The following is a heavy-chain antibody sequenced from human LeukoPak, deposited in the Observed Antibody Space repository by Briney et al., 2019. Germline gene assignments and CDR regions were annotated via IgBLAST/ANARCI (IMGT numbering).Heavy chain of an antibody. CDR3: AKVRGEWELLVLFDY. CDR1: GFTFSSYA. Sequence: PGGSLRLSRAASGFTFSSYAMSWVRQAPGKGLEWVSAISGSGGSTYYADSVKGRFTISRDNSKNTLYLQMNSLRAEDTAVYYCAKVRGEWELLVLFDYWGQGTLVTVSS. CDR2: ISGSGGST. V-gene: IGHV3-23*01. D-gene: IGHD1-26*01. J-gene: IGHJ4*02.